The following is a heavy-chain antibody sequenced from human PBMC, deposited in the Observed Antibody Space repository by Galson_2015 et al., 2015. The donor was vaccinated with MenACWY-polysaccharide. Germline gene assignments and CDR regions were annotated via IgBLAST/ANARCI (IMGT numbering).Heavy chain of an antibody. CDR1: GGTFSSYA. CDR3: ARDQWHYGSGSYYYYYMDV. CDR2: IIPIFGTA. J-gene: IGHJ6*03. D-gene: IGHD3-10*01. Sequence: SVKVSCKASGGTFSSYAISWVRQAPGQGLEWMGGIIPIFGTANYAQKFQGRVTITADESTSTAYMELSSLRSEDTAVYYCARDQWHYGSGSYYYYYMDVWGKGTTVTVSS. V-gene: IGHV1-69*13.